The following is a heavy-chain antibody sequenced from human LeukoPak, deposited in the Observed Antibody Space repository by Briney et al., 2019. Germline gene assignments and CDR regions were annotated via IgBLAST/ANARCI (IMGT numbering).Heavy chain of an antibody. J-gene: IGHJ4*02. CDR2: MYYSGTT. V-gene: IGHV4-59*12. CDR3: ARDGLGTPAGTKLPLDY. CDR1: GGSTSSYY. Sequence: SETLSLTCTVSGGSTSSYYWSWIRQPPGKGLDWIGYMYYSGTTNYNPSLKSRVTISVDTSKNQFSLKLSSVTAADTAVYYCARDGLGTPAGTKLPLDYWGQGTLVTVSS. D-gene: IGHD6-13*01.